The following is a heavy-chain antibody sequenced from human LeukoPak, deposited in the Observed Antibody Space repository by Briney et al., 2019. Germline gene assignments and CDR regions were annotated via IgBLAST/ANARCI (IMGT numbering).Heavy chain of an antibody. V-gene: IGHV5-51*01. CDR1: GYSLTSYW. Sequence: GESLKISCKGSGYSLTSYWIGWVRQMPGKGLEWLGITYPGDSNTRYSPSFQGQVTISVDKSINTAYLQWSSLKASDTAMYFCARRASCINGVCEYYDSWGQGTLVTVSS. CDR2: TYPGDSNT. CDR3: ARRASCINGVCEYYDS. J-gene: IGHJ4*02. D-gene: IGHD2-8*01.